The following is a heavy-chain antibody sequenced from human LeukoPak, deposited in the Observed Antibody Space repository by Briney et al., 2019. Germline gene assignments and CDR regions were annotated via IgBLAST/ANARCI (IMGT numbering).Heavy chain of an antibody. CDR1: GFAFSSYT. D-gene: IGHD3-10*01. CDR2: ISDSGGNT. Sequence: QSGGSLRLSCAASGFAFSSYTMSWVRQAPGKGLEWVLSISDSGGNTNYADSVKGRFTISRDNSKNTVCLQMSSLRAEDTAVYYCAKCSIYFGSGTYFDDWAQGTLVTVSS. CDR3: AKCSIYFGSGTYFDD. V-gene: IGHV3-23*01. J-gene: IGHJ4*02.